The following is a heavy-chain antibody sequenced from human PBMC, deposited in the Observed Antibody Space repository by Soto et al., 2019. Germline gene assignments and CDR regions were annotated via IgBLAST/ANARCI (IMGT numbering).Heavy chain of an antibody. CDR3: TKDAKFDDIYTGYFVNDL. J-gene: IGHJ5*02. CDR2: ISVYNGKT. CDR1: DYTYSSYC. Sequence: SWKISFRACDYTYSSYCVDCVGQPTSQQLERMGWISVYNGKTDYAQKFQDRVTMATDTSTNTVYMELRGLTSDDTAVYYCTKDAKFDDIYTGYFVNDLWGQGTPVIVSS. D-gene: IGHD3-9*01. V-gene: IGHV1-18*01.